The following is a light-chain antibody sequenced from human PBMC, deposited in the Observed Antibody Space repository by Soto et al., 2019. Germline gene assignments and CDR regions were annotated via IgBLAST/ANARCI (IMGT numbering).Light chain of an antibody. Sequence: EIVLTQSPGTLSLSPGERATLSCRSSQSVSSSSLAWYQQKPGQAPRLLIYDTSSMATGIPGRFSGSGSGTDFTLTINRLEPDDFAVSSCQQYGTSPWTFGLGTKVEIK. J-gene: IGKJ1*01. CDR2: DTS. V-gene: IGKV3-20*01. CDR1: QSVSSSS. CDR3: QQYGTSPWT.